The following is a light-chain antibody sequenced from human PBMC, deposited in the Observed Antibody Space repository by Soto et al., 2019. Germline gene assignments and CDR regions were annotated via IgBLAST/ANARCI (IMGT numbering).Light chain of an antibody. CDR1: SSDVGGYNY. V-gene: IGLV2-14*01. J-gene: IGLJ1*01. CDR3: FSFTTTSTHV. Sequence: QSALTQPASVSGSPGQSITISCTGTSSDVGGYNYVSWYQQHPGKAPKLMIYAVTDRPSGVSSRFSGSKSGNTASLTISGLQAEDEADYYCFSFTTTSTHVFGTGTKLTVL. CDR2: AVT.